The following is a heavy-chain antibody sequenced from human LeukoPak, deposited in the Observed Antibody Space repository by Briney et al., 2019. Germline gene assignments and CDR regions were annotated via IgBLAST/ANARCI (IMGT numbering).Heavy chain of an antibody. CDR1: GYTFTSYG. CDR3: ARGLDILTGYYVAFDI. Sequence: GASVKVSCKASGYTFTSYGITWVRQAPGQGLDWMGWISTYNGNTKYAQNLQGRVTMTTDTSTSTAYMELRSLRSDDTAVYYCARGLDILTGYYVAFDIWGQGTMATVSS. J-gene: IGHJ3*02. CDR2: ISTYNGNT. D-gene: IGHD3-9*01. V-gene: IGHV1-18*01.